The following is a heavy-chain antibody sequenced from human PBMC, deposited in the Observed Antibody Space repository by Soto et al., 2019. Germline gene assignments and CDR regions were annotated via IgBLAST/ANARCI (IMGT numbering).Heavy chain of an antibody. D-gene: IGHD2-15*01. Sequence: QVQLVESGGGVVQPGRSLRLSCAASGFTFSSYGMHWVRQAPGKGLEWVAVIWYDVSNKYYADSVKGRFTISRDNSMNTLYLQMNSLRAEDTAVYYCARDGYCSGGSCYSVPVFDYWGQGTLVTVAS. CDR1: GFTFSSYG. CDR3: ARDGYCSGGSCYSVPVFDY. V-gene: IGHV3-33*01. CDR2: IWYDVSNK. J-gene: IGHJ4*02.